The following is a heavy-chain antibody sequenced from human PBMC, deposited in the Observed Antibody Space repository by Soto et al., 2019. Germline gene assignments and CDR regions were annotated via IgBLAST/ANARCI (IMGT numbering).Heavy chain of an antibody. V-gene: IGHV1-18*04. J-gene: IGHJ4*02. CDR3: ARETGVVVIVKGEFEF. Sequence: VQLVQSGAEVKKPGASVKVSCKASGYTFSRFSISWVRQAPGQGLEWMGWISGNTGKTHYAQKFQDRVTMTADTSTNTAHMELRSLRSDDTAVYCCARETGVVVIVKGEFEFWGQGTLVTVSS. CDR2: ISGNTGKT. CDR1: GYTFSRFS. D-gene: IGHD2-15*01.